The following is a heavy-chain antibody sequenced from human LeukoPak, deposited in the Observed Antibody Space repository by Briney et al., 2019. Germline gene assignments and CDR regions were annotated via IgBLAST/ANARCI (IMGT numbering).Heavy chain of an antibody. V-gene: IGHV3-21*01. D-gene: IGHD3-22*01. Sequence: GSLRLSCAASGFTFSSYSMNWVRQAPGKGLEWVSSISSSSSYIYYADSVKGRFTISRDNAKNSLYLQMNSLRAEDTAVYYCAKGDYYYNWFDPWGQGTLVTVSS. J-gene: IGHJ5*02. CDR3: AKGDYYYNWFDP. CDR1: GFTFSSYS. CDR2: ISSSSSYI.